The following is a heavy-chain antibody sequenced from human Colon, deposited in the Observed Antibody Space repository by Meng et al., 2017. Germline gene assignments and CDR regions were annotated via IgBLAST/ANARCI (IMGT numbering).Heavy chain of an antibody. D-gene: IGHD2-15*01. Sequence: GESLKISCAASGFTFSGSAIHWVRQASGKGLEWVGRIRSKANSYATAYAASVEGRFTISRDDSKNTAYLQMNSLKTEDTAVYYCASPEVVANTRVGLDVWGQGTTVTVSS. CDR3: ASPEVVANTRVGLDV. CDR2: IRSKANSYAT. J-gene: IGHJ6*02. V-gene: IGHV3-73*01. CDR1: GFTFSGSA.